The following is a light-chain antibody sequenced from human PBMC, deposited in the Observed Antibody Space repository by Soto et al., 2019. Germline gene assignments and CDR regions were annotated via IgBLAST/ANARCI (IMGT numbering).Light chain of an antibody. J-gene: IGLJ2*01. CDR3: SSYTSSSTLVL. CDR2: EVS. Sequence: QSALTQPASVSGSPGQSITISCTGTNSDVGGYNYVSWYQQHPVKAPKLMIYEVSNRPSGVSNRFSGSKSGNTASLTISGLQAEDEADYYCSSYTSSSTLVLFGGGTKLTVL. V-gene: IGLV2-14*01. CDR1: NSDVGGYNY.